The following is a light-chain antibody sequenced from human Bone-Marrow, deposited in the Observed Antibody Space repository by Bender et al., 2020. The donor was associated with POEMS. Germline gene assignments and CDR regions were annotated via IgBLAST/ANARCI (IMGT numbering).Light chain of an antibody. Sequence: SYVLTQPPSVSVAPGKTARISCGGHNFGTKSVQWYQQKPGQAPTLVIYDDSDRPSGIPERFSGSNSGHTATLTISRVEAGDEADYHCHMWDNSNDHWVFGGGTKLTVV. J-gene: IGLJ3*02. CDR1: NFGTKS. V-gene: IGLV3-21*04. CDR3: HMWDNSNDHWV. CDR2: DDS.